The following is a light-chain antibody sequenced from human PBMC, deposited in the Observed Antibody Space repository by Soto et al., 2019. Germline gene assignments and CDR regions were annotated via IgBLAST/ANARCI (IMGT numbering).Light chain of an antibody. CDR1: QSSSNY. CDR2: AES. J-gene: IGKJ1*01. CDR3: QQSYSTPWT. V-gene: IGKV1-39*01. Sequence: IQMTQAPSSLSPSVEVRVTIPCRARQSSSNYLCWYQQLSGNAPNLLIYAESTLRSGVASRFSGSGSGTDFTLTIKSLQPEDLATYYRQQSYSTPWTCGQGTKWEIQ.